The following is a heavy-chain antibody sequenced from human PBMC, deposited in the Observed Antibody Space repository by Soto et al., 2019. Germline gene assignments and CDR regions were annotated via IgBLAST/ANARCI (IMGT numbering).Heavy chain of an antibody. CDR2: IDSSGSII. CDR1: GFTFSSYE. CDR3: AREPLRSPKAPFGYWGGKFDP. D-gene: IGHD3-3*01. J-gene: IGHJ5*02. V-gene: IGHV3-48*03. Sequence: GSLRLSCAASGFTFSSYEMNWVRQAPGKGLEWVSYIDSSGSIIYYADSVKGRFAISRDNAKNSLYLQMNSLRAEDTAVYYCAREPLRSPKAPFGYWGGKFDPWRQRTLVSVSS.